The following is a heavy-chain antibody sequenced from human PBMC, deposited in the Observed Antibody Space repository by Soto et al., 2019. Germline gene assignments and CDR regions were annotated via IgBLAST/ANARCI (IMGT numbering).Heavy chain of an antibody. CDR2: IYFIGST. CDR3: ARHGLVAVAAIFDS. Sequence: SETLSLTCIVSGGSITSNAYYWGWIRQPPGKGLEWIGSIYFIGSTYYSPSLNSRVTISVDTSENQFSLKLSSVTAADTAVYYCARHGLVAVAAIFDSWGQGTLVTVSS. D-gene: IGHD6-19*01. CDR1: GGSITSNAYY. V-gene: IGHV4-39*01. J-gene: IGHJ4*02.